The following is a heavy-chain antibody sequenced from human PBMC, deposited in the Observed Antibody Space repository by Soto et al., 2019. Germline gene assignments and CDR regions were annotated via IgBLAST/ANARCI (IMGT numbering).Heavy chain of an antibody. V-gene: IGHV3-30*02. CDR2: APYDAYSL. CDR3: AKNTYNGIYRGAAFDS. J-gene: IGHJ4*02. Sequence: QVHLAESGGGVVQPGGSLRLSCFASGFTFTSSGMNWVRQVPGRGLEWVALAPYDAYSLSYAESVRGRFIISRDNSNNSIYLQMNSLRPDDTGVYYCAKNTYNGIYRGAAFDSWGQGMHVTVSS. D-gene: IGHD1-26*01. CDR1: GFTFTSSG.